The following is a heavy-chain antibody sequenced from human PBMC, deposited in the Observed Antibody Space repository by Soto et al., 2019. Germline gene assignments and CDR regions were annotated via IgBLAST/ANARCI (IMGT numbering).Heavy chain of an antibody. V-gene: IGHV1-69*13. J-gene: IGHJ4*02. CDR2: IIPIFGTA. CDR3: ASMPIVVVVAATAYYFDY. D-gene: IGHD2-15*01. Sequence: SVKVSCKASGGTFSSYAISWVRQAPGQGLEWMGGIIPIFGTANYAQKFQGRVTITADESTSTAYMELSSLRSEDTAVYYCASMPIVVVVAATAYYFDYWGQGTLVTVSS. CDR1: GGTFSSYA.